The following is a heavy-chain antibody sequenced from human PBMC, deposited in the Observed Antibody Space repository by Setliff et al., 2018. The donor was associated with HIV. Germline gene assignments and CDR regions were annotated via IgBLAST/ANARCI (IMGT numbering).Heavy chain of an antibody. D-gene: IGHD3-10*01. CDR1: GFTFSIYA. CDR2: ISYDGSYE. J-gene: IGHJ5*02. Sequence: PGGSLRLSCAASGFTFSIYAMHWVRQAPGKGLEWVAFISYDGSYEYYADSVKGRFTISRDNSKNTLYLQMNSLRAEDTAVYYCATYADRESNRFDPWGQGILVTVSS. V-gene: IGHV3-30*04. CDR3: ATYADRESNRFDP.